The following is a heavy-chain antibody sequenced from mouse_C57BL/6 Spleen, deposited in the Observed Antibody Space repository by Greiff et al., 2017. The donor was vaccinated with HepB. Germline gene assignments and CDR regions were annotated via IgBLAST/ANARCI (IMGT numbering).Heavy chain of an antibody. CDR2: IDPETGGT. J-gene: IGHJ4*01. Sequence: VKLQQSGAELVRPGASVTLSCKASGYTFTDYEMHWVKQTPVHGLEWIGAIDPETGGTAYNQKFKGKAILTADKSSSTAYMELRSLTSEDSAVYYCTRGDFITTVDYAMDYWGQGTSVTVSS. CDR3: TRGDFITTVDYAMDY. CDR1: GYTFTDYE. V-gene: IGHV1-15*01. D-gene: IGHD1-1*01.